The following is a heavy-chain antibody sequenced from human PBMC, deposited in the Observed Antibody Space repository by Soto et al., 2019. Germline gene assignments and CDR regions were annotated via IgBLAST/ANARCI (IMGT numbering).Heavy chain of an antibody. CDR2: IYPGDSDT. D-gene: IGHD4-17*01. J-gene: IGHJ6*02. V-gene: IGHV5-51*01. Sequence: GSPKISCKGSGYSFTSYWIGWVRQMPGKGLEWMGIIYPGDSDTRYSPSFQGQVTISADKSISTAYLQWSSLKASDTVMYYCATSSTVTTRYYYYGMDVWGQGTTVTVSS. CDR3: ATSSTVTTRYYYYGMDV. CDR1: GYSFTSYW.